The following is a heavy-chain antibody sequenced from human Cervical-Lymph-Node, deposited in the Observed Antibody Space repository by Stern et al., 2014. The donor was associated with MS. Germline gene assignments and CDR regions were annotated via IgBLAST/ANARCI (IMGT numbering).Heavy chain of an antibody. CDR3: ARDLADPALASGSAY. D-gene: IGHD3-16*01. Sequence: QMQLVQSGAEVRKPGASVKISCKASGYTFSSYYFHWVRQAPGQGLEWMGIINPGGGSASYAQNLQGRITMTRDTSTRTVYMELSNLRSEDTAVYYCARDLADPALASGSAYWGQGTLVIVSS. J-gene: IGHJ4*02. V-gene: IGHV1-46*01. CDR2: INPGGGSA. CDR1: GYTFSSYY.